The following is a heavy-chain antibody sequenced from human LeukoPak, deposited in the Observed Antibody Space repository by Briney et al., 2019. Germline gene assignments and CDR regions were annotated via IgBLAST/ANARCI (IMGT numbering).Heavy chain of an antibody. D-gene: IGHD6-13*01. Sequence: GASVKVSCKASGGTFSSYAISWVRQAPGQGLEWMGRIIPIFGTANYAQKFRGRVTITTDESTSTAYMELSSLRSEDTAVYYCARVHLGSSWSFDYWGQGTLVTVSS. CDR1: GGTFSSYA. CDR3: ARVHLGSSWSFDY. CDR2: IIPIFGTA. V-gene: IGHV1-69*05. J-gene: IGHJ4*02.